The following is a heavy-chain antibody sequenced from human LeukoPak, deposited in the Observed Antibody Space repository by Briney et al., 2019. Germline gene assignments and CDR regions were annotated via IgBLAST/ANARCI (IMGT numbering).Heavy chain of an antibody. J-gene: IGHJ4*02. Sequence: PGRSLRLSCAASGFTFSSYGMHWVRQAPGKGLEWGAVIWYDGSNKYYADSVKGRFTISRDNSKNTLYLQMNSLRAEDTAVYYCARADIAAAGYPYYWGQGTLVTVSS. D-gene: IGHD6-13*01. CDR3: ARADIAAAGYPYY. V-gene: IGHV3-33*01. CDR2: IWYDGSNK. CDR1: GFTFSSYG.